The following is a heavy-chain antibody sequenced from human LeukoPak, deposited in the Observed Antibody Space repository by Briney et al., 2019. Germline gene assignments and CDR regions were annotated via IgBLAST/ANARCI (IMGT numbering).Heavy chain of an antibody. Sequence: ASVKVSCKVSGYILTELSMHWVRQAPGKGLEWMGGFDPEDGETIYAQKFQCRVTMAEDTSTDTAYMELSSLRSEDTAVYYCVTFLEGIAAATADYWGQGTLVTVSS. V-gene: IGHV1-24*01. CDR2: FDPEDGET. CDR1: GYILTELS. CDR3: VTFLEGIAAATADY. J-gene: IGHJ4*02. D-gene: IGHD6-13*01.